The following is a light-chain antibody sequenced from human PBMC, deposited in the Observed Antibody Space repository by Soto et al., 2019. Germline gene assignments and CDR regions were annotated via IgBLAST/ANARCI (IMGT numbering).Light chain of an antibody. V-gene: IGLV1-47*01. Sequence: QSVLTQPPSVSGTPGQRVTISCSGSISNIGNNYVYWFQQLPGTAPKVLSNRNDQRPSGVPDRFSGSKSGTSASLAISGLXXXXXXEYYCAAWDDTVRSYVFGTGTKLTVL. CDR2: RND. CDR3: AAWDDTVRSYV. CDR1: ISNIGNNY. J-gene: IGLJ1*01.